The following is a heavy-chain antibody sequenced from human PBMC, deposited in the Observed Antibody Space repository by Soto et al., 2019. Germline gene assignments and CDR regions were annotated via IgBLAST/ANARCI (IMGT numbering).Heavy chain of an antibody. D-gene: IGHD3-22*01. CDR3: AKVGYYDSSGYYKYYYYGMDV. J-gene: IGHJ6*02. V-gene: IGHV3-23*01. Sequence: GSLRLSCAASGFTFSSYAMSWVRQAPGKGLEWVSAISGSGGSTYYADSVKGRFTISRDNSKNTLYLQMNSLRAEDTAVYYCAKVGYYDSSGYYKYYYYGMDVWGQGTTVTVSS. CDR2: ISGSGGST. CDR1: GFTFSSYA.